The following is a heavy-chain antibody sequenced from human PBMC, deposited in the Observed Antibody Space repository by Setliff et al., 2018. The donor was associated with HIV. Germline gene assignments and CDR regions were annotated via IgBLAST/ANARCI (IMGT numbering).Heavy chain of an antibody. J-gene: IGHJ4*02. CDR3: ARVKMIAGTDYLDY. CDR2: IDASANT. D-gene: IGHD3-22*01. CDR1: GSSISSNYY. Sequence: SETLSLTCTVSGSSISSNYYWAWIRQAPGKGLEWIGCIDASANTYYIPSLKSRATIPIDTSKNQLSLKLRSVTAADTAVYYCARVKMIAGTDYLDYWGQGTLVTVSS. V-gene: IGHV4-38-2*02.